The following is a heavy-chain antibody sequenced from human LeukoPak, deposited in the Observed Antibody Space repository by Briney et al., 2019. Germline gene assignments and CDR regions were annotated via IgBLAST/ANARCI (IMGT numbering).Heavy chain of an antibody. CDR2: ISYDGSNK. CDR1: GFTFSSYA. V-gene: IGHV3-30-3*01. CDR3: ARDPDPYSSSWYVGVYFQH. D-gene: IGHD6-13*01. J-gene: IGHJ1*01. Sequence: AGGSLTLSCAASGFTFSSYAMHWVRPAPGKGLEWVAVISYDGSNKYYADSVKGRFTISRDNSKNTLYLQMNSLRAEDTAVYYCARDPDPYSSSWYVGVYFQHWGQGTLVTVSS.